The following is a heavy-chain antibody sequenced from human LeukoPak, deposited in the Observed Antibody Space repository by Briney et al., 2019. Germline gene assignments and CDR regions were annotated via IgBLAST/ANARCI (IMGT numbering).Heavy chain of an antibody. CDR1: GGSIGSYY. CDR2: IYQSGST. D-gene: IGHD3-10*01. J-gene: IGHJ3*02. V-gene: IGHV4-59*08. CDR3: ARTYYYGSGSYYDSRDGFDI. Sequence: LETLSLTCTVSGGSIGSYYWSWIRQPPGKGLEWIGTIYQSGSTYYNPSLKSRVTISIDTSKNQSSLKLNSVTAADTAVYYCARTYYYGSGSYYDSRDGFDIWGQGTMVTVSS.